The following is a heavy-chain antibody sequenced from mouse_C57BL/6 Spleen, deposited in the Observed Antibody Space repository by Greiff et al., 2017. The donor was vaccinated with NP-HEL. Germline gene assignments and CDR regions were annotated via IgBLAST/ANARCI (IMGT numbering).Heavy chain of an antibody. CDR1: GYAFSSSW. CDR3: ASSYYDYGPWFAY. Sequence: QVQLQQSGPELVKPGASVKISCKASGYAFSSSWMNWVKQRPGKGLEWIGRIYPGDGDTNYNGKFKGKATLTADKSSSTAYMQLSSLTSEDSAVYFCASSYYDYGPWFAYWGQGTLVTVSA. V-gene: IGHV1-82*01. CDR2: IYPGDGDT. J-gene: IGHJ3*01. D-gene: IGHD2-4*01.